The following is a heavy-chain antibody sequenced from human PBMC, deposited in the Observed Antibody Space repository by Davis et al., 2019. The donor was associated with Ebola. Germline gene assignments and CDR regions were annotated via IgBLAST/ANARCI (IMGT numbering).Heavy chain of an antibody. CDR2: IIPIFGTA. D-gene: IGHD6-13*01. V-gene: IGHV1-69*13. J-gene: IGHJ5*02. CDR1: AGTFSSYA. CDR3: ARDLAIAAAGGWFDP. Sequence: SVPVSCKASAGTFSSYAISWVRQAPGQGLEWMGGIIPIFGTANYAQKFQGRVTITADESTSTGYMELSSLRSEDTAVYYCARDLAIAAAGGWFDPWGQGTLVTVSS.